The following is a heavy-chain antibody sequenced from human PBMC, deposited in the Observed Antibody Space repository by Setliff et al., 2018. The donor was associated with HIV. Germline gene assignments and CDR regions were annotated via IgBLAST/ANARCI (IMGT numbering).Heavy chain of an antibody. CDR3: ARTNNVYWYFDL. V-gene: IGHV2-70*12. J-gene: IGHJ2*01. Sequence: SGPTLVNPAQTLTLTCSFSGFTLITSDEGVAWIRQPPGKALEWLALVYWDDHKYYNTSLKTRLTLSKDTSKNQVVLTMTNMDPVDTATYYCARTNNVYWYFDLWGRGTLVTVSS. CDR1: GFTLITSDEG. D-gene: IGHD2-8*01. CDR2: VYWDDHK.